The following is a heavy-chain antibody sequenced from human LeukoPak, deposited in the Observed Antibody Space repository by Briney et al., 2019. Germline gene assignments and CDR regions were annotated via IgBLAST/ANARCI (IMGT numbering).Heavy chain of an antibody. CDR1: GFTFSTYA. J-gene: IGHJ6*02. CDR3: AGGLLSYYYGMAV. D-gene: IGHD3-10*01. V-gene: IGHV3-30-3*01. Sequence: GGSLRLSCAASGFTFSTYAMHWVRQAPGKGLDWVAVISYDGSNKYYADSVKGRFTISRDNSKNTLYLQMNSLRVEDTAVYYCAGGLLSYYYGMAVWGQGTTVTVSS. CDR2: ISYDGSNK.